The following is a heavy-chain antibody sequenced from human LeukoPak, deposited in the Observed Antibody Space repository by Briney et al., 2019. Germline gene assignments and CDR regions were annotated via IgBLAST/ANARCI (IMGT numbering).Heavy chain of an antibody. D-gene: IGHD6-13*01. CDR2: IRYDGSNK. Sequence: GGSLRLSCAASGFTFSSYGMHWVRQAPGKGLEWVAFIRYDGSNKHYADSVKGRFTISRDNSKNTLYLQMNSLRAEDTAVYYCAKDEWVAAAGTALTWYYYGMDVWGQGTTVTVSS. CDR1: GFTFSSYG. CDR3: AKDEWVAAAGTALTWYYYGMDV. V-gene: IGHV3-30*02. J-gene: IGHJ6*02.